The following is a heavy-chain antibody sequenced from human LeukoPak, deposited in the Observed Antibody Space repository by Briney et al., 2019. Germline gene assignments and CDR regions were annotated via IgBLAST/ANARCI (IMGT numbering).Heavy chain of an antibody. CDR2: ISSSSSSI. CDR3: ARTTYYYVSSGYAY. D-gene: IGHD3-22*01. CDR1: GFTFVRYS. Sequence: GGSLRLSCAASGFTFVRYSMNWVRQAPGKGLEWVSYISSSSSSIYYEDSVKGRFTISRDNVKNSLYLQMSSLRAEDTAVYYCARTTYYYVSSGYAYWGQGTLVTVSS. J-gene: IGHJ1*01. V-gene: IGHV3-48*04.